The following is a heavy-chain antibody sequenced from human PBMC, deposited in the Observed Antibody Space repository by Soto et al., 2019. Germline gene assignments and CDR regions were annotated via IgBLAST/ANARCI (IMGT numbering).Heavy chain of an antibody. D-gene: IGHD3-3*01. CDR1: GYTFTGYY. CDR3: ARPTPALRLVFDP. CDR2: INPNSGGT. Sequence: ASVKVSCKASGYTFTGYYMHWVRQAPGQGLEWMGWINPNSGGTNYAQKFQGRVTMTRDTSISTAYMELSRLRSDDTAVYYCARPTPALRLVFDPWGQGTLVTVSS. J-gene: IGHJ5*02. V-gene: IGHV1-2*02.